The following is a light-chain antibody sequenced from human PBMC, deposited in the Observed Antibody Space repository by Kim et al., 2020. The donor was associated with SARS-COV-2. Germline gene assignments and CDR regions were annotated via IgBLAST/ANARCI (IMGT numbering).Light chain of an antibody. CDR2: AVS. J-gene: IGKJ2*01. CDR1: QGISNY. Sequence: DIQMTQSPSAMSASVGDRVTITCRASQGISNYLGWLQQKPGNVPKRLIYAVSSLQSGVPSRFSGSGSGTEFTLTISSLQPEDFATYYCVQHKSYPYTFGQGTKLEIK. CDR3: VQHKSYPYT. V-gene: IGKV1-17*03.